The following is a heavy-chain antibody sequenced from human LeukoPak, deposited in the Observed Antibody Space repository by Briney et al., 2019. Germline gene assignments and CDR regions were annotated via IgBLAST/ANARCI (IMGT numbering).Heavy chain of an antibody. CDR2: ISAYNGNT. D-gene: IGHD3-3*01. Sequence: ASVKVSCKASGYTFTSYGISWVRQAPGQGLEWMGWISAYNGNTNYAQKLQGRVTMTTDTSTSTAYMELRSLRSDDTAVYYCARDFWSGYYTGDWFDPWGQGTLVTVSS. J-gene: IGHJ5*02. CDR3: ARDFWSGYYTGDWFDP. V-gene: IGHV1-18*01. CDR1: GYTFTSYG.